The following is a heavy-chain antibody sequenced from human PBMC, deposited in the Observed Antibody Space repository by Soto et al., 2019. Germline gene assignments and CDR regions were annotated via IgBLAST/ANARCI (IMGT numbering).Heavy chain of an antibody. CDR1: GGSIFSTSW. V-gene: IGHV4-4*02. CDR3: TRRRRWYYYGTAGYDNLWFDS. J-gene: IGHJ5*01. CDR2: IHHDGST. Sequence: SDPLSLTCAVSGGSIFSTSWWSWVRQSPGKGLEWSGEIHHDGSTNYNPSLKSRVTISVHTSKNQFSLKLSSVTAADTAVYFCTRRRRWYYYGTAGYDNLWFDSWGQGSLVT. D-gene: IGHD3-10*01.